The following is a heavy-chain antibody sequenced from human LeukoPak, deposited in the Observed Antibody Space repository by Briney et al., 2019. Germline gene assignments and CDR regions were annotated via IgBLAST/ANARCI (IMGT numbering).Heavy chain of an antibody. CDR1: GGSFSGYY. Sequence: PSETLSLTWAVYGGSFSGYYWSWIRQPPGKGLEWIGEINHSGSTNYNPSLKSRVTISVDTSKNQFSLKLSSVTAADTAVYYCAKGRGYCSGGSCYGRHYFDYWGQGTLVTVSS. V-gene: IGHV4-34*01. CDR3: AKGRGYCSGGSCYGRHYFDY. J-gene: IGHJ4*02. CDR2: INHSGST. D-gene: IGHD2-15*01.